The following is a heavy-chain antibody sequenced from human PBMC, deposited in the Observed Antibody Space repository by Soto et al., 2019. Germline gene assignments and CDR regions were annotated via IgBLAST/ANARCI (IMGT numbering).Heavy chain of an antibody. D-gene: IGHD2-15*01. CDR3: ARGDREDIAVVVGARPGEYGIDI. CDR1: GFTFAHYA. Sequence: GGSLRLSCAASGFTFAHYAMHWVRHSPGKGLEWVAFMSHDENRKLYSDSVKGRFTISRDNSKNTLYLHMSSLRSEDTAVYYCARGDREDIAVVVGARPGEYGIDIWGQGTTVTVSS. V-gene: IGHV3-30*03. J-gene: IGHJ6*02. CDR2: MSHDENRK.